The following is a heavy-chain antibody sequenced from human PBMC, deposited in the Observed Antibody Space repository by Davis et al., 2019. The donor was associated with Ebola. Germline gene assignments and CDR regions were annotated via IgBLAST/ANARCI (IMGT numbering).Heavy chain of an antibody. J-gene: IGHJ4*02. D-gene: IGHD6-13*01. CDR3: ARPKASSSWSILFDY. CDR2: ISSSSSYI. CDR1: GFTFSSYG. Sequence: GESLKISCGTSGFTFSSYGMNWVRQAPGKGLKWVSSISSSSSYIYYADSVKGRFTISRDNAKNSLYLQMNSLRDEDTAVYYCARPKASSSWSILFDYWGQGTLVTVSS. V-gene: IGHV3-21*01.